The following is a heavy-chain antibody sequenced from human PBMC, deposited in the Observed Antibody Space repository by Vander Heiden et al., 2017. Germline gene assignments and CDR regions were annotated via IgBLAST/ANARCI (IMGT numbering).Heavy chain of an antibody. J-gene: IGHJ6*02. D-gene: IGHD3-3*01. CDR1: GGTFSSFA. V-gene: IGHV1-69*01. CDR3: ARDRFDDFWGDFEDYNFYHGMDV. CDR2: IIPMVGTG. Sequence: QVQLVQSGAEVKKPGSSVTVSCKASGGTFSSFAISWVRQAPGQGLEWVGGIIPMVGTGKYAQKFQGRVTITADESTYTAYMELSSLQSEDTAVYYCARDRFDDFWGDFEDYNFYHGMDVWGQGTTVTVS.